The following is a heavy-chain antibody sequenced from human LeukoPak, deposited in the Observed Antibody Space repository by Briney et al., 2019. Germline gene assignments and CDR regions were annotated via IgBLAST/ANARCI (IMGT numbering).Heavy chain of an antibody. Sequence: SETLSLTCAVYGGSFSGYYWSRVRQPPGKGLEWIGEINHSGSTNYDPSLKSRVTISVDTSKNQFSLKLSSVTAADTAVYYCARRRGIVVVPAAYNWFDPWGQGTLVTVSS. CDR2: INHSGST. CDR3: ARRRGIVVVPAAYNWFDP. D-gene: IGHD2-2*01. CDR1: GGSFSGYY. V-gene: IGHV4-34*01. J-gene: IGHJ5*02.